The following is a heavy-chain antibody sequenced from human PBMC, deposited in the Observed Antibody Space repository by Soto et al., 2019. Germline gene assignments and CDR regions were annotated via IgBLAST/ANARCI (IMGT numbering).Heavy chain of an antibody. J-gene: IGHJ6*02. Sequence: ASVKVSCKASGYTFTSHGISWVRQAPGQGLEWMGWISAYNGNTNYAQKLQGRVTMTTDTSTSTAYMELRSLRSDDTAVYYCARVAITFGGVIATNYGMDVWGQGTAVTVYS. V-gene: IGHV1-18*01. CDR2: ISAYNGNT. D-gene: IGHD3-16*02. CDR1: GYTFTSHG. CDR3: ARVAITFGGVIATNYGMDV.